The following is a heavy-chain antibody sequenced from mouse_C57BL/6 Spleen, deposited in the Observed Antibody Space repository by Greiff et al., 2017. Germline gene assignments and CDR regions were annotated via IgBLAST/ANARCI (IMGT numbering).Heavy chain of an antibody. CDR3: ARHEEGVRSYYSNSFFAY. J-gene: IGHJ3*01. CDR1: GYTFTEYT. CDR2: FYPGSGSI. V-gene: IGHV1-62-2*01. Sequence: QVQLQQSGAELVKPGASVKLSCKASGYTFTEYTIHWVKQRPGQGLEWIGWFYPGSGSIKYNEKFKDKATLTADKSSSTVYMELSRLTSEDSAVYFWARHEEGVRSYYSNSFFAYWGQGTLGTVSA. D-gene: IGHD2-5*01.